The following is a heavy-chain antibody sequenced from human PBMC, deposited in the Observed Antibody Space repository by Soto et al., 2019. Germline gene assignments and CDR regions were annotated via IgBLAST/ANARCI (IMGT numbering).Heavy chain of an antibody. CDR3: AKIWFYDYVWGSYRPDYYFDY. Sequence: GGSLRLSCAASGFTFSSYAMSWVRQAPGKGLEWVSAISGSGGSTYYADSVKGRFTISRDNSKNTLYLQMNSLRAEDTAVYYCAKIWFYDYVWGSYRPDYYFDYWGQGTLVTVSS. CDR2: ISGSGGST. J-gene: IGHJ4*02. CDR1: GFTFSSYA. D-gene: IGHD3-16*02. V-gene: IGHV3-23*01.